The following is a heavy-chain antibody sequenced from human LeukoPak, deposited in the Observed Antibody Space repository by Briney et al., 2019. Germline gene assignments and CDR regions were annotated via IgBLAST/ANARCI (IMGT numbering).Heavy chain of an antibody. J-gene: IGHJ4*02. Sequence: PGGSLRLSCAASGFTFDDYTMHWVRHAPGKGLEWVSLISWDGGNTYYADSVKGRFTISRDNSKNSLYLQMNSLRTEDTALYYCAKAATTFRAFDYWGQGTLVTVSS. CDR2: ISWDGGNT. D-gene: IGHD5-12*01. CDR3: AKAATTFRAFDY. V-gene: IGHV3-43*01. CDR1: GFTFDDYT.